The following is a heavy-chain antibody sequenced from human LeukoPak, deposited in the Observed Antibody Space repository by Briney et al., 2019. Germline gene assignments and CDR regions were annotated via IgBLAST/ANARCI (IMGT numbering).Heavy chain of an antibody. J-gene: IGHJ5*02. D-gene: IGHD1-26*01. CDR3: ARDQIVGASRWFDP. Sequence: SETLSLTCSVSGGFIGTRGYFWGWIRQPPGKGLEWIASIYYSGSTYNNPSLKSRVTISVDTSKNQFSLKLSSVTAADTAVYYCARDQIVGASRWFDPWGQGTLVTVSS. CDR2: IYYSGST. CDR1: GGFIGTRGYF. V-gene: IGHV4-39*07.